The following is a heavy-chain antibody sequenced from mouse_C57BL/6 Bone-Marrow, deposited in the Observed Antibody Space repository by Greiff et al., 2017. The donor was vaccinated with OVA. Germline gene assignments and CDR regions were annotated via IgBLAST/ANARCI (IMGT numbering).Heavy chain of an antibody. Sequence: EVNLVGSGGGLVKPGGSLKLSCAASGFTFSSYAMSWVRQTPEKRLEWVATISDGGSYTYYPDNVKGRFTISRDNAKNNLYLQMSHLKSEDTAMYYCARDGLRDGYLFDYWGQGTTLTVSS. J-gene: IGHJ2*01. V-gene: IGHV5-4*01. D-gene: IGHD2-3*01. CDR1: GFTFSSYA. CDR3: ARDGLRDGYLFDY. CDR2: ISDGGSYT.